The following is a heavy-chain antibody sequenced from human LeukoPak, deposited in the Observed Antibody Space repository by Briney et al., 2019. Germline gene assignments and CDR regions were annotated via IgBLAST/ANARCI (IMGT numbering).Heavy chain of an antibody. CDR2: IKGKTDDGTT. CDR1: GFTFNNAW. CDR3: ARVLIYYDSSADNDY. D-gene: IGHD3-22*01. J-gene: IGHJ4*02. Sequence: GGSLRLSCAASGFTFNNAWMNWVRQVPGKGLEWVGRIKGKTDDGTTDYAAPVKGRFTISRDDSKKTVYLQMNSLRAEDTAVYYCARVLIYYDSSADNDYWGQGTLVTVSS. V-gene: IGHV3-15*07.